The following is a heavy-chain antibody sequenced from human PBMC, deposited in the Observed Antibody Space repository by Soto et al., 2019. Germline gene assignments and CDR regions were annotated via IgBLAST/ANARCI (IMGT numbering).Heavy chain of an antibody. D-gene: IGHD5-12*01. CDR3: ARDVVNIVATADDAFDI. Sequence: PSETLSLTCAVYGGSFSGYYWSWIRQPPGKGLEWIGEINHSGSTNYNPSLKSRVTISVDTSKNQFSLKLSSVTAADTAVYYCARDVVNIVATADDAFDIWGQGTMVTVSS. CDR1: GGSFSGYY. V-gene: IGHV4-34*01. J-gene: IGHJ3*02. CDR2: INHSGST.